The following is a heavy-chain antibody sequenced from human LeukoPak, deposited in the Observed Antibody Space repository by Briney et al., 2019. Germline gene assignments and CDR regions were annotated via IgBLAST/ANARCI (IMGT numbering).Heavy chain of an antibody. CDR1: GFTFSSYE. V-gene: IGHV3-48*03. CDR2: ISSSGSTI. CDR3: ASSASSLGR. Sequence: GGSLRLSCAASGFTFSSYEMNWVRQAPGKGLEWVSYISSSGSTIYYADSVKGRFTISRDNAKNSLYLQMNSLRAEDTAVYYCASSASSLGRWGQGTMVTVSS. J-gene: IGHJ3*01. D-gene: IGHD2-2*01.